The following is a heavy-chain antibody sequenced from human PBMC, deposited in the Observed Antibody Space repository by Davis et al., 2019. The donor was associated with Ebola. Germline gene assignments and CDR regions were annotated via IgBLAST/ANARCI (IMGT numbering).Heavy chain of an antibody. CDR2: IWYDGSNK. V-gene: IGHV3-33*01. D-gene: IGHD2-2*01. CDR1: GFTFSSYG. J-gene: IGHJ6*02. Sequence: GGSLRLSCAASGFTFSSYGMHWVRQAPGKGLEWVAVIWYDGSNKYYADSVKGRFTISRDNSKNTLYLQMNSLRAEDTAVYYCARAVVVPYYGMDVWGQGTTVTVSS. CDR3: ARAVVVPYYGMDV.